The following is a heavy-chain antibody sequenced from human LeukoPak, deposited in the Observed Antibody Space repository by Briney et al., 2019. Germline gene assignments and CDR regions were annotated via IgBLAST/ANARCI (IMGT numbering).Heavy chain of an antibody. CDR2: IKQDGSEK. CDR1: GFTFSSYW. D-gene: IGHD2-8*01. Sequence: GGSLRLSCAASGFTFSSYWMSWVRQAPGKGLEWVANIKQDGSEKYYVDSVKGRFIISRDNAKNSLYLQMNSLRAEDTAVYYCARGPLIVLMVYASYMDVWGKGTTVTVSS. CDR3: ARGPLIVLMVYASYMDV. J-gene: IGHJ6*03. V-gene: IGHV3-7*01.